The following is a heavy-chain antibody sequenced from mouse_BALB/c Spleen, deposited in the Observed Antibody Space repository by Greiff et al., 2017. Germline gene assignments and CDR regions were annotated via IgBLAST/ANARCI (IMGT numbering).Heavy chain of an antibody. D-gene: IGHD2-1*01. CDR2: IDPETGGT. Sequence: QVQLQQSGAELVRPGASVTLSCKASGYTFTDYEMHWVKQTPVHGLEWIGAIDPETGGTAFNQKFKGKATLTADKSSSTAYMELRSLTSEDSAVYYCARGIYYGNYGWYFDVWGAGTTVTVSS. CDR3: ARGIYYGNYGWYFDV. V-gene: IGHV1-15*01. J-gene: IGHJ1*01. CDR1: GYTFTDYE.